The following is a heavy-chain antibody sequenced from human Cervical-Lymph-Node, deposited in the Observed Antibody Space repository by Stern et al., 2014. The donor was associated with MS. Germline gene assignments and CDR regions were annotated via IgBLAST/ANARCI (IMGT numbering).Heavy chain of an antibody. CDR2: INPSGGST. Sequence: QVQLVQSGAEVKKPGVSVEVSCKASGYTFTDHYIHWVRQAPGQGLEWMGVINPSGGSTTNAKKFQGSVTMTRDSSTSTVHMELSSLRSEDTAVYYCARGTGYSYYFDYWGQGTLVTVSS. CDR3: ARGTGYSYYFDY. J-gene: IGHJ4*02. D-gene: IGHD3/OR15-3a*01. CDR1: GYTFTDHY. V-gene: IGHV1-46*01.